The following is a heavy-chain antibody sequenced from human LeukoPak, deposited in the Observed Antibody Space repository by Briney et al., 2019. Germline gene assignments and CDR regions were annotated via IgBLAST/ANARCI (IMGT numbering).Heavy chain of an antibody. V-gene: IGHV3-53*01. CDR1: GFTVSSNY. Sequence: PGGSLRLSCAASGFTVSSNYMSWVRQAPGKGLEWFSVIYSGGSTYYADSVKGRFTISRDNSKNTLYLQMNSLRAEDTAVYYCASGVLRYFDWLFPPLDYWGQGTLVTVSS. J-gene: IGHJ4*02. D-gene: IGHD3-9*01. CDR2: IYSGGST. CDR3: ASGVLRYFDWLFPPLDY.